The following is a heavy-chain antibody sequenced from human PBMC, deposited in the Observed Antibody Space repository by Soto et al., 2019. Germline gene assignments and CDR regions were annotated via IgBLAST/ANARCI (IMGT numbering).Heavy chain of an antibody. J-gene: IGHJ6*02. CDR2: IDINGST. Sequence: PGRSRRLSCAASGFSGSSNYMCWVRQAPGEGLQWGEIIDINGSTDYGDSVQGRFSVSRDIYKNTLFLQMNNLRAEDTADYFCSGAPSGYGDGDWYYGVEVLGQGATVTVSS. CDR3: SGAPSGYGDGDWYYGVEV. V-gene: IGHV3-53*01. D-gene: IGHD4-17*01. CDR1: GFSGSSNY.